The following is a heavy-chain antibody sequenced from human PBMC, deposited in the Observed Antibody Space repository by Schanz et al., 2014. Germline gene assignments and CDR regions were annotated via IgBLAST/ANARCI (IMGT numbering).Heavy chain of an antibody. Sequence: EVQLVESGGGLVQPGGSLRLSCTASGFTFSDYWMSWVRQAPGKGPEWVANIKHDGSVKDYVDSVEGRFTISRDNAKNSLYLQMTSLRAEDTAVYFCVSQTGSPNYWGQGTLVTVSS. CDR2: IKHDGSVK. CDR3: VSQTGSPNY. CDR1: GFTFSDYW. J-gene: IGHJ4*02. V-gene: IGHV3-7*02. D-gene: IGHD6-13*01.